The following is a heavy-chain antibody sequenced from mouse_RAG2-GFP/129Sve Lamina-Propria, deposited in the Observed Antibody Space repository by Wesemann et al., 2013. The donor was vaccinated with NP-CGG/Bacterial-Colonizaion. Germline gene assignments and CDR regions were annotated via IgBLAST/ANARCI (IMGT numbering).Heavy chain of an antibody. Sequence: QVQLKQSGAELVRPGASVKLSCKASGYTFTDYYINWVKQRPGQGLEWIARIYPGSGNTYYNEKFKGKATLTAEKSSSTAYMQLSSLTSEDSAVYFCARSLYYGSSYGYFDYWGQGTTLTVSS. CDR1: GYTFTDYY. V-gene: IGHV1-76*01. CDR2: IYPGSGNT. CDR3: ARSLYYGSSYGYFDY. J-gene: IGHJ2*01. D-gene: IGHD1-1*01.